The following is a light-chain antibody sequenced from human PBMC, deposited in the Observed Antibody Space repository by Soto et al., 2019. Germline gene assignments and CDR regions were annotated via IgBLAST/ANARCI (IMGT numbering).Light chain of an antibody. Sequence: QSVLTQPASVSGSHGQSITISCTGTSSDVGGYNYVSWYQQHSGKAPKLMIYEVTNRPSGVSDRFSGSKSGNKASLTISGLQAEDEANYYCSSYSSGSTLVIFGGGTQLTVL. V-gene: IGLV2-14*03. CDR3: SSYSSGSTLVI. CDR1: SSDVGGYNY. CDR2: EVT. J-gene: IGLJ2*01.